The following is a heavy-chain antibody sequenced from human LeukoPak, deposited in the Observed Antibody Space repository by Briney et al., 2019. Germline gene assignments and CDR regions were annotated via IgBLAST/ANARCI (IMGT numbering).Heavy chain of an antibody. J-gene: IGHJ4*02. CDR3: AREWADIVVVPAARPDY. Sequence: GSLRLSCAASGFTLSRYWMHWVRQAPGKGLVWVSGISSDGSSTKYADSVKGRFTISRDNAKNTLYLQMNSLRAEDTAVYYCAREWADIVVVPAARPDYWGQGTLVTVSS. CDR1: GFTLSRYW. D-gene: IGHD2-2*01. V-gene: IGHV3-74*03. CDR2: ISSDGSST.